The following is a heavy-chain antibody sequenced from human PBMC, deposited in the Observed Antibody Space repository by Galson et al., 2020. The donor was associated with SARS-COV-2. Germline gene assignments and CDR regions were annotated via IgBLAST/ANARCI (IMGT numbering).Heavy chain of an antibody. CDR3: AKLTWIRGEVDY. D-gene: IGHD5-18*01. CDR1: GGSISSSSYY. CDR2: IYYSGST. Sequence: ETSETLSLTCTVSGGSISSSSYYWGWIRQPPGKGLEWIGSIYYSGSTYYNPSLNSRVTISVDTSKNQFSLKLSSVTAADTAVYYCAKLTWIRGEVDYWGQGTLVTVSS. J-gene: IGHJ4*02. V-gene: IGHV4-39*01.